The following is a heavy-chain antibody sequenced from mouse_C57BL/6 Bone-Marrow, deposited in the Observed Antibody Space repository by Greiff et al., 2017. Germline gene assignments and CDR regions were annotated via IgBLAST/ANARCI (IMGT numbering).Heavy chain of an antibody. V-gene: IGHV1-50*01. J-gene: IGHJ2*01. CDR2: IDPSDSYT. CDR1: GYTFTSYW. Sequence: VQLQQPGAELVKPGASVKLSCKASGYTFTSYWMQWVKQRPGQGLEWIGEIDPSDSYTNYNQKFKGKATLTVDTSSSTAYMQLSSLTSEDSAVYCCAREERGLDYWGQGTTLTVSS. CDR3: AREERGLDY.